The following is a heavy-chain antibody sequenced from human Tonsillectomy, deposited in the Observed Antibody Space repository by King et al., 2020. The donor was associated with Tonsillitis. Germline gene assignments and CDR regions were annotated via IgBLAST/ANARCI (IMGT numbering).Heavy chain of an antibody. D-gene: IGHD3-3*01. CDR2: LHHGGIT. V-gene: IGHV4-4*02. CDR3: ARLRFLARSRDGFDI. Sequence: HVQLQESGPGLVKPSGTLSLTCVVSGGSISTNDWWSWVRQTPGKGLEWIGELHHGGITNYNPSLESRVTMSVDKSKNQFSLNLSSMTAADTAVYYCARLRFLARSRDGFDIWGQGPMVTVSS. J-gene: IGHJ3*02. CDR1: GGSISTNDW.